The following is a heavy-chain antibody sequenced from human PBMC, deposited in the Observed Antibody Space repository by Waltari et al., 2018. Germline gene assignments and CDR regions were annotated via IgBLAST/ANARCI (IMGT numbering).Heavy chain of an antibody. Sequence: QVQLQESGPGLVKPSQTPSLTCTVSGGSISSSSYYWGWIRQPPGKGLEWIGSIYYSGSTYYNPSLKSRVTISVDTSKNQFSLKLSSVTAADTAVYYCARLYSGYWGVYWGQGTLVTVSS. V-gene: IGHV4-39*01. CDR2: IYYSGST. CDR1: GGSISSSSYY. D-gene: IGHD5-12*01. CDR3: ARLYSGYWGVY. J-gene: IGHJ4*02.